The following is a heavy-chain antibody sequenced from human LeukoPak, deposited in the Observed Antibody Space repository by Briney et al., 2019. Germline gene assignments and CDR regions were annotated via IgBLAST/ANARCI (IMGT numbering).Heavy chain of an antibody. CDR3: ARDLIVGYCSSTSCYGEYYYYCMDV. CDR1: GYTFTSYY. Sequence: GASVKVSCKASGYTFTSYYVHWVQQAPGQGLEWMGIINPSGGSTSYAQKFQGRVTMTRDTSTSTVYMELSSLRSEDTAVYYCARDLIVGYCSSTSCYGEYYYYCMDVWGQGTTVTVYS. V-gene: IGHV1-46*01. CDR2: INPSGGST. D-gene: IGHD2-2*01. J-gene: IGHJ6*02.